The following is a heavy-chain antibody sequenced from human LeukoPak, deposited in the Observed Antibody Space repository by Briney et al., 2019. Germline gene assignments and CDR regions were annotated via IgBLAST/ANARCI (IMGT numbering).Heavy chain of an antibody. D-gene: IGHD4-23*01. J-gene: IGHJ4*02. CDR3: ARDYGGNSGY. V-gene: IGHV4-59*01. CDR1: GGSISSYY. Sequence: SETLFLTCTVSGGSISSYYWSWIRQPPGKGLELIGYIYYSGSTNYNPSLKSRVTISVDTSKNQFSLKLSSVTAADTAVYYCARDYGGNSGYWGQGTLVTVSS. CDR2: IYYSGST.